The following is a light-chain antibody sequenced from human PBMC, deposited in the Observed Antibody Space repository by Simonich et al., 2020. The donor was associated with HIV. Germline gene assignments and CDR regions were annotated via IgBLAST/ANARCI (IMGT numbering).Light chain of an antibody. CDR2: LGS. V-gene: IGKV2-28*01. CDR1: QSLLHSNGYNY. J-gene: IGKJ3*01. Sequence: DIVMTQSPLSLPVTPGEPASISCRSSQSLLHSNGYNYLDWYLQKPGQSPQFLIYLGSDRASGVPDRVSGSETGTDFTLKISRVEAEDVGIYYCMQSTQLPFTFGPGTKVDIK. CDR3: MQSTQLPFT.